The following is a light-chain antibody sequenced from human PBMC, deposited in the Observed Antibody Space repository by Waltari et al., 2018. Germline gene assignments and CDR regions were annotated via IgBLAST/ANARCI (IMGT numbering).Light chain of an antibody. CDR3: CSYAGSRWV. V-gene: IGLV2-11*01. CDR1: SSDVGGYKY. J-gene: IGLJ3*02. Sequence: QSALTQPRSVSGSPGQSVTISCPGTSSDVGGYKYVSWYQPHPGKAPKLMIFDVRKRPSGVPDRFSGSKSGSTASLTISGLQAEDEADYYCCSYAGSRWVFGGGTKLTVL. CDR2: DVR.